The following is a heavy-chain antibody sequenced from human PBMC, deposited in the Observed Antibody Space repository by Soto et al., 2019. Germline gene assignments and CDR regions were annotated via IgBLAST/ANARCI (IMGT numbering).Heavy chain of an antibody. Sequence: EVQLVESGGGLVKPGGSLRLSCAASGFTFSSYTMNWVRQAPGKGLEWVSSISSSSSYIYYADSVKGRFTISRDNAKNSLYLQLNSLRAEVTSVSYCARLTCYVSSAYCRYWGQGTVVTVSS. V-gene: IGHV3-21*01. CDR1: GFTFSSYT. CDR3: ARLTCYVSSAYCRY. J-gene: IGHJ4*02. CDR2: ISSSSSYI. D-gene: IGHD3-22*01.